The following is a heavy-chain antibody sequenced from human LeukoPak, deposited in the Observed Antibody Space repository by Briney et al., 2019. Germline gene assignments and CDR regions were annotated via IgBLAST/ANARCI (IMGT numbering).Heavy chain of an antibody. Sequence: GASVKVSCKASGYAFTSYYMHWVRQAPGQGLEWMGIINPSGGSTSYAQKFQGRVTMTRDTSTSTAYMELSSLRSEDTAVYYCASGGGYCSGGSCPIDYWGQGTLVTVSS. CDR2: INPSGGST. J-gene: IGHJ4*02. V-gene: IGHV1-46*01. CDR1: GYAFTSYY. CDR3: ASGGGYCSGGSCPIDY. D-gene: IGHD2-15*01.